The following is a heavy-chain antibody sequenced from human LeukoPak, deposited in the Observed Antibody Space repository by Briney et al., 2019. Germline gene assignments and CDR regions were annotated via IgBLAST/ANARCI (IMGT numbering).Heavy chain of an antibody. J-gene: IGHJ4*02. CDR2: IGGSGDKT. V-gene: IGHV3-23*01. Sequence: GGSLRLSCAASGFTFNRNAISWVRQAPGKGLEWVSTIGGSGDKTFYADSVKGRFTLSRDNSKNMVHLQMNSLTGEDTALYYCVRRGDASSGWGDHDFWGQGALVTVSS. CDR1: GFTFNRNA. D-gene: IGHD6-19*01. CDR3: VRRGDASSGWGDHDF.